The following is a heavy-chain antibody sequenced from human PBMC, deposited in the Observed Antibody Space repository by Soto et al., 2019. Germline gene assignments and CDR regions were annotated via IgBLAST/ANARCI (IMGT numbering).Heavy chain of an antibody. Sequence: EVQLVESGGGLVQPGGSLRLSCAASGFTFNTYTMNWVRQAPGKGLEWVSYISSSSSTISYADSVKGRFTISTDDAKNSLYLQMNSLRAEDTAVYYCAREKVYAFDYWGQGTLVTVSS. V-gene: IGHV3-48*01. CDR3: AREKVYAFDY. D-gene: IGHD2-8*01. CDR1: GFTFNTYT. J-gene: IGHJ4*02. CDR2: ISSSSSTI.